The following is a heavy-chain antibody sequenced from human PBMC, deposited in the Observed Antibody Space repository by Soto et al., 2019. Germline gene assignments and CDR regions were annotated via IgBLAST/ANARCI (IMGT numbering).Heavy chain of an antibody. D-gene: IGHD3-9*01. CDR2: ISAYNGNT. CDR3: ARDSSDYDILTGYSHYYDSSHHFDY. CDR1: GYTFTSYG. V-gene: IGHV1-18*04. Sequence: GASVKVSCKASGYTFTSYGISWVRQAPGQGLEWMGWISAYNGNTNYAQKLQGRVTMTTDTSTSTAYMELRSLRSDDTAVYYCARDSSDYDILTGYSHYYDSSHHFDYWGQGTLVTVSS. J-gene: IGHJ4*02.